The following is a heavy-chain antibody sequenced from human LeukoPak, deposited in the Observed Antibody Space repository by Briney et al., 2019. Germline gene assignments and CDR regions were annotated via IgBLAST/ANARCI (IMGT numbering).Heavy chain of an antibody. CDR2: IIPILGIA. J-gene: IGHJ6*02. V-gene: IGHV1-69*04. CDR1: GGTFSSYA. D-gene: IGHD3-10*01. CDR3: ARDRGESVYYYYYGMDV. Sequence: ASVKVSCKPPGGTFSSYAIRWVRQTPGQGLEWMGRIIPILGIANYAQKFQGRVTITADKSTSTAYMELSGLRSEDTAVYYCARDRGESVYYYYYGMDVWGQGTTVTVSS.